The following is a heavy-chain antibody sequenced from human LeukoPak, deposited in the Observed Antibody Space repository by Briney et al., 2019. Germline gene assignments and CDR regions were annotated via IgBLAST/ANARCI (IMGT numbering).Heavy chain of an antibody. CDR3: ARDWQWQQLDGDAFDI. D-gene: IGHD6-13*01. CDR2: IKQDGSEK. V-gene: IGHV3-7*01. Sequence: GTLSLTCGVSGGSITTTNYWSWVRQSPGRGLEWVANIKQDGSEKYYVDSVKGRFTISRANAKNSLFLQMNSLRAEDTAVYYCARDWQWQQLDGDAFDIWGQGTMVTVSS. CDR1: GGSITTTNYW. J-gene: IGHJ3*02.